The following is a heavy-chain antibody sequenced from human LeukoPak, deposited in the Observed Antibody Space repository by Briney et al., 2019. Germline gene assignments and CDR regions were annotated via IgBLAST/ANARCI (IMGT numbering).Heavy chain of an antibody. V-gene: IGHV3-48*01. Sequence: GGSLKLSCAPSGSIFGAYSGNGAGQAPGKGREWLSYIDSRRSTIYYADSVKGRFTISRDTAKNALFLQMYSLRVEDTAVYYCARGYGEHHFDYWGQGTLVAVSS. CDR2: IDSRRSTI. CDR1: GSIFGAYS. J-gene: IGHJ4*02. D-gene: IGHD4-17*01. CDR3: ARGYGEHHFDY.